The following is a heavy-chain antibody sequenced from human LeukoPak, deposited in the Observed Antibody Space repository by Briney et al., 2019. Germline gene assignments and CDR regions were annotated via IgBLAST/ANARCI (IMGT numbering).Heavy chain of an antibody. CDR3: ARDAVPAATGAFDI. Sequence: ASQTLSLTCTVSGGSISSGGYYRSWIRQHPGKGLEWIGYIYYSGSTYYNPSLKSRVTISVDTSKNQFSLKLSSVTAADTAVYYCARDAVPAATGAFDIWGQGTMVTVSS. V-gene: IGHV4-31*03. J-gene: IGHJ3*02. CDR2: IYYSGST. D-gene: IGHD2-2*01. CDR1: GGSISSGGYY.